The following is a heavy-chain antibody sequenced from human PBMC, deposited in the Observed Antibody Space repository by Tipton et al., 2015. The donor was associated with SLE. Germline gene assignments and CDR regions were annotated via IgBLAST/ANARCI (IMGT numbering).Heavy chain of an antibody. Sequence: SLRLSCAASGFNFNNYAMHWVRQAPGKGLEWVAMTSYDGTNKYYADSVKGRFTISRDNPKNTLYLQMNSLRPEDTAVYYCAAELLNGFDIWGQGTMVTVSS. CDR2: TSYDGTNK. D-gene: IGHD3-10*01. CDR1: GFNFNNYA. V-gene: IGHV3-30*04. CDR3: AAELLNGFDI. J-gene: IGHJ3*02.